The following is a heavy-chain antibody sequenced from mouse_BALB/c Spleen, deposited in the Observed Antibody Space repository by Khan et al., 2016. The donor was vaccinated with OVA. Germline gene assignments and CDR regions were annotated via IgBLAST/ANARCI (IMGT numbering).Heavy chain of an antibody. CDR3: ARSGGNFHWYFDV. Sequence: EVQLVESGGGLVQPGGSRKLSCAASGFTFSSFGMHWVRQAPKKGLEWVAYISSGSSTIYYVDTVKGRFTISRDNPKNTLFLQMTSLRSEDTAMYYCARSGGNFHWYFDVWGAGTSATVSS. V-gene: IGHV5-17*02. D-gene: IGHD2-1*01. J-gene: IGHJ1*01. CDR1: GFTFSSFG. CDR2: ISSGSSTI.